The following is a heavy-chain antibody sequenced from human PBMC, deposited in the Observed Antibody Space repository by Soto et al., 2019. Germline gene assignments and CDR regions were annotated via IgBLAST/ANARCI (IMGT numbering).Heavy chain of an antibody. CDR2: IYYSGST. Sequence: SETLSLTCTVSGGSISSYYWSWIRQPPGKGLEWIGYIYYSGSTNYNPSLKSRVTISVDTSKNQFSLKLSSVTAADTAVYYCARGNPLGYCTNGVCPDFDYWGQGTLVTVSS. CDR3: ARGNPLGYCTNGVCPDFDY. J-gene: IGHJ4*02. V-gene: IGHV4-59*01. CDR1: GGSISSYY. D-gene: IGHD2-8*01.